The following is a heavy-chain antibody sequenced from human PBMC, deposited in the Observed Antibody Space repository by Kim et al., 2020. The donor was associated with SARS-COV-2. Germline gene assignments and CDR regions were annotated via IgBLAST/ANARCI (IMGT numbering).Heavy chain of an antibody. D-gene: IGHD1-26*01. CDR2: ISSSSSYT. CDR1: GFTFSDYY. J-gene: IGHJ4*02. CDR3: ARGTREPGY. V-gene: IGHV3-11*06. Sequence: GGSLRLSCAASGFTFSDYYMSWIRQAPGKGLEWVSFISSSSSYTSSADSVQCRFTISRDNAKNSLYLQMNSLRAEDTAVYYCARGTREPGYWGQGTLVTVSS.